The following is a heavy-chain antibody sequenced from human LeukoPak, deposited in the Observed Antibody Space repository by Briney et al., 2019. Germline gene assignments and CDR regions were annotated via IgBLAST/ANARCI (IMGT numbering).Heavy chain of an antibody. CDR3: ARHYCDGSSGGSCYWFDP. J-gene: IGHJ5*02. Sequence: PGESLKISCQGSGYDSGVSFTSHSIAWVRQMPGKGLEWMGIIYPRDSTTLYSPSFQGQVTISADTSIHTAYLQWISLKDSDTAMYYCARHYCDGSSGGSCYWFDPWGQGTLVTVSS. CDR1: GYDSGVSFTSHS. V-gene: IGHV5-51*01. D-gene: IGHD2-15*01. CDR2: IYPRDSTT.